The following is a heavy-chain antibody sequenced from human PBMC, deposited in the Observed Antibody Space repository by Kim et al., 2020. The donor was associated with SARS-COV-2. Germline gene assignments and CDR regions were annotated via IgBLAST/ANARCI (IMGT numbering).Heavy chain of an antibody. D-gene: IGHD6-19*01. CDR1: GGSFSGYY. CDR2: INHSGST. V-gene: IGHV4-34*01. J-gene: IGHJ4*02. CDR3: ASTKVVFSGWDRERGRFDY. Sequence: SETLSLTCAVYGGSFSGYYWSWIRQPPGKGLEWIGEINHSGSTNYNPSLKSRVTISVDTSKNQFSLKLSSVTAADTAVYYCASTKVVFSGWDRERGRFDYWGQGTLVTVSS.